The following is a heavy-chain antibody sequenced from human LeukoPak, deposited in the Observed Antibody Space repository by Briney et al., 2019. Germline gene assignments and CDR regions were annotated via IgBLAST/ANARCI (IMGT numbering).Heavy chain of an antibody. CDR1: GFTFSSYS. CDR3: ARDVVAVAPFGYYYYGMDV. J-gene: IGHJ6*02. CDR2: ISSSSSYI. V-gene: IGHV3-21*01. Sequence: GGSLRLSCAASGFTFSSYSMNWVRQAPGKGLEWVSSISSSSSYIYYADSVKGRFTISRDNAKNSLYLQMNSLRAEDTAVYYCARDVVAVAPFGYYYYGMDVWGQGTTVTVSS. D-gene: IGHD6-19*01.